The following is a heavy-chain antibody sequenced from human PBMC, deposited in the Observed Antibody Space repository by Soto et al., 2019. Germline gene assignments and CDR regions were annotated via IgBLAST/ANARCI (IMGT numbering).Heavy chain of an antibody. D-gene: IGHD5-12*01. CDR2: ISYDGNSK. CDR1: GFTFSSYA. J-gene: IGHJ3*02. V-gene: IGHV3-30*03. CDR3: SRVPPGGYSGYDSAFDI. Sequence: PGGSLRLSCAASGFTFSSYAMHWVRQAPGKGLKWVTVISYDGNSKYYADYVKGRFTISRDNSKNMMYLQMSSLRAEDTAVYYCSRVPPGGYSGYDSAFDIWGQGTMVTVSS.